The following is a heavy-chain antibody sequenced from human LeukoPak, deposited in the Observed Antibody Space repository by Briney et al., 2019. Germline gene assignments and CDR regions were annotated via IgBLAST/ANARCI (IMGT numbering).Heavy chain of an antibody. CDR2: IYPGDSDT. Sequence: GESLKISCKGSGYSFTSYWIGWVRQMPGQGLEWRGIIYPGDSDTRYSPSFQGQVTSSADKSISTAYLQWSSLKASDTAMYYCASRGSYYAFDIWGQGTMVTVSS. D-gene: IGHD1-26*01. V-gene: IGHV5-51*01. J-gene: IGHJ3*02. CDR3: ASRGSYYAFDI. CDR1: GYSFTSYW.